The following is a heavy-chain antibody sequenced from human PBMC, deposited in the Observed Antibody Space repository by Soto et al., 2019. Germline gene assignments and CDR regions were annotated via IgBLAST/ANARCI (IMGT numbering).Heavy chain of an antibody. CDR2: IIPIFGTA. D-gene: IGHD3-3*01. CDR3: AIAVTIFGVVTPRYAFDI. J-gene: IGHJ3*02. CDR1: GGTFSSYA. V-gene: IGHV1-69*01. Sequence: QVQLVQSGAEVKKPGSSVKVSCKASGGTFSSYAISWVRQAPGQGLEWMGGIIPIFGTANYAQKFQGRVTITADESTITAYMELSSLRSDDTAVYYCAIAVTIFGVVTPRYAFDIWGQGTMVTVSS.